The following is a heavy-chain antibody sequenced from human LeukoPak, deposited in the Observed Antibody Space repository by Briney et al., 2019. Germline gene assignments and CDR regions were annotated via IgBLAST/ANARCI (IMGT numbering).Heavy chain of an antibody. CDR3: ARFAYCGGHCWYYFDY. CDR2: IYSSGST. J-gene: IGHJ4*02. V-gene: IGHV4-59*02. Sequence: SETLSLTCTVSGGSVSSYYWSWIRQPPGKGLEWIGYIYSSGSTNYNPSLKSRITISVDTSKNQFSLKLSSVTAADTAVYYCARFAYCGGHCWYYFDYWGQGSLVTVSS. CDR1: GGSVSSYY. D-gene: IGHD2-21*02.